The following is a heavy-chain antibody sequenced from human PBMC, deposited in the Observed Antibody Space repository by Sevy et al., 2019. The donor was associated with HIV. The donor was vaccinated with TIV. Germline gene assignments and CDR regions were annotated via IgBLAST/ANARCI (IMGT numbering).Heavy chain of an antibody. CDR2: IYSGGSP. J-gene: IGHJ5*02. D-gene: IGHD3-10*01. CDR3: ASAYYGSGSYIDP. Sequence: GGSLRLSCAASGFTVSSNYMSWVRQAPGKGLEWVSAIYSGGSPHNEDSVKGRFTISRDNSKNTLYLQMNSLRAEDTAVYYCASAYYGSGSYIDPWGQGTLVTVSS. CDR1: GFTVSSNY. V-gene: IGHV3-53*01.